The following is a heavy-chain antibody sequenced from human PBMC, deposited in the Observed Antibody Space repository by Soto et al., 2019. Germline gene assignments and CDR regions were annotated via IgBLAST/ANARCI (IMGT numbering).Heavy chain of an antibody. J-gene: IGHJ4*02. V-gene: IGHV3-23*01. CDR2: VSGSGGST. CDR3: ANGYRGYCGGGNCPPEPYFDY. CDR1: GFTFSNYA. D-gene: IGHD2-15*01. Sequence: EVQLLESGGGLEQPGGSLRLSCAASGFTFSNYAMSWVRQAPGKGLEWVSTVSGSGGSTYYADSVKGRFTISRDNSKNTLYLQMNSLRAEDTAVYYCANGYRGYCGGGNCPPEPYFDYWGQGTLVTVSS.